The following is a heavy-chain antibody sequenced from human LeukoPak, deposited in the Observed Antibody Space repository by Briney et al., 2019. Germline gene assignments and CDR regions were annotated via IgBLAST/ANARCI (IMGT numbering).Heavy chain of an antibody. CDR1: GFTFSSYS. V-gene: IGHV3-21*01. Sequence: PGGSLRLSCAASGFTFSSYSMNWVRQAPGKGLEWVSSISSSSSYIYYADSVKGRFTISRDNAKNSLYLQMNSLRAEDTAVYYCARSPSGYDFWSGYYGPHYYYYYMDVWGKGTTVTVSS. CDR2: ISSSSSYI. J-gene: IGHJ6*03. CDR3: ARSPSGYDFWSGYYGPHYYYYYMDV. D-gene: IGHD3-3*01.